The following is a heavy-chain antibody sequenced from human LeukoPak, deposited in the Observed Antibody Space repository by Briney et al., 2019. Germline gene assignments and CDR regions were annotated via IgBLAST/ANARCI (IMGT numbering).Heavy chain of an antibody. CDR1: SGSFSGYY. CDR2: INHSGST. D-gene: IGHD3-3*01. Sequence: SETLSLTCAVYSGSFSGYYWSWIRQPPGKGLEWIGEINHSGSTNYNPSLKSRVTISVDTSKNQFSLKLSSVTAADTAVYYCARGGLEWLLFLAPERPYYFDYWGQGTLVTVSS. V-gene: IGHV4-34*01. J-gene: IGHJ4*02. CDR3: ARGGLEWLLFLAPERPYYFDY.